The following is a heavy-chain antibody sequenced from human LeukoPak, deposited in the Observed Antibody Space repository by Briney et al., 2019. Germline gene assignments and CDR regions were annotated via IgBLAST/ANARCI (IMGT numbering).Heavy chain of an antibody. V-gene: IGHV4-39*02. CDR3: ARGPTYQPVDY. CDR1: GGSISSSNYY. CDR2: IHYSETT. J-gene: IGHJ4*02. D-gene: IGHD2-2*01. Sequence: SETLSLTCTVSGGSISSSNYYWGWIRQPPGKGLEWIASIHYSETTYYNPSLKSRVTISVDTSKNHFSLKLSSVTAADTAVYYCARGPTYQPVDYWGQGTLVTVSS.